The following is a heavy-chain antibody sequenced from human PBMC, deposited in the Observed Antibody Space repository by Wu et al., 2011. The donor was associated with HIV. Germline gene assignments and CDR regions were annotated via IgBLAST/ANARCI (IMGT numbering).Heavy chain of an antibody. CDR2: IIAIFGTA. D-gene: IGHD3-22*01. J-gene: IGHJ6*03. Sequence: QVQLVQSGAEVKKSGASVKVSCKASGYTFSNYGISWVRQAPGQGLEWMGGIIAIFGTANYAQKFQGRVTITADKSTTTTYMELNNLRSEDTAVYYCARGSGYHFNYNYLVVWGKGDHGHRLL. V-gene: IGHV1-69*06. CDR3: ARGSGYHFNYNYLVV. CDR1: GYTFSNYG.